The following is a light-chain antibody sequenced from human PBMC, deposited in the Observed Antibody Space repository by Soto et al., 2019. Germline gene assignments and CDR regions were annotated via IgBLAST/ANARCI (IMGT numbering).Light chain of an antibody. J-gene: IGLJ1*01. CDR1: SSDVGDYKY. V-gene: IGLV2-14*01. Sequence: QSALTQPASVSGSPGQSITISCTGTSSDVGDYKYVSWYQKHPGKAPKALIYEVSNRPSGVSNRFSGSKSGNTASLTISGLPAEDEADYYCSSYTTSNTLVFGPGTKLTVL. CDR2: EVS. CDR3: SSYTTSNTLV.